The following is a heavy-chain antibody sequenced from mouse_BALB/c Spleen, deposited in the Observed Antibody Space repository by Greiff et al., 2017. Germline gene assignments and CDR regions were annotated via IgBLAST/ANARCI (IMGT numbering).Heavy chain of an antibody. V-gene: IGHV5-17*02. J-gene: IGHJ2*01. D-gene: IGHD2-12*01. CDR1: GFTFSSFG. CDR2: ISSGSSTI. Sequence: EVHLVESGGGLVQPGGSRKLSCAASGFTFSSFGMHWVRQAPEKGLEWVAYISSGSSTIYYADTVKGRFTISRDNPKNTLFLQMTSLRSEDTAMYYCARKSYRYYFDYWGQGTTLTVSS. CDR3: ARKSYRYYFDY.